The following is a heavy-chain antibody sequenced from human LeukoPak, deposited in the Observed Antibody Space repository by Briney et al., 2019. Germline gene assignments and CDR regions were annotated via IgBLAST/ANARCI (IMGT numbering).Heavy chain of an antibody. V-gene: IGHV4-39*01. D-gene: IGHD1-20*01. CDR2: ISYSGST. J-gene: IGHJ4*02. Sequence: WGRQAPGKGLEWIGTISYSGSTFYNPSLKSRLTISVETSKNQFSLKLSSVTAADTAVYYCARRLRRGITGTTGYFDYWGQGTLVTVSS. CDR3: ARRLRRGITGTTGYFDY.